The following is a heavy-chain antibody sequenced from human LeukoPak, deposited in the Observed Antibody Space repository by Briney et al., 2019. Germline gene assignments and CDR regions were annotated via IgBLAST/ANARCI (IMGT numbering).Heavy chain of an antibody. Sequence: PGGSLRLSCAASGFTFSSYAMSWVRQAPGKGLEWVSAISGSGGSTYYADSVKGRFTISRDNSKNTLYLQMNSLRAEDTAVYYCAREMIVVVTHPHTAFDIWGQGTMVTVSS. CDR1: GFTFSSYA. CDR3: AREMIVVVTHPHTAFDI. J-gene: IGHJ3*02. D-gene: IGHD3-22*01. CDR2: ISGSGGST. V-gene: IGHV3-23*01.